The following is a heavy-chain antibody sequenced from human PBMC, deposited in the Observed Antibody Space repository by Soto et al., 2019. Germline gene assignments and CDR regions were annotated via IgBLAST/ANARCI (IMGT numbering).Heavy chain of an antibody. CDR2: IFYSGST. J-gene: IGHJ6*02. CDR3: ARHLTYCSAGSCYSDFPYYGMDV. CDR1: GGSIRSSSYY. Sequence: PSDTLSLTCTVPGGSIRSSSYYWAWIRQPPGKGLEWIGSIFYSGSTYYNPSLKSRVTISVDTSKNQFSLKLSSVTAADTAVYYCARHLTYCSAGSCYSDFPYYGMDVWGQGTTVS. V-gene: IGHV4-39*01. D-gene: IGHD2-15*01.